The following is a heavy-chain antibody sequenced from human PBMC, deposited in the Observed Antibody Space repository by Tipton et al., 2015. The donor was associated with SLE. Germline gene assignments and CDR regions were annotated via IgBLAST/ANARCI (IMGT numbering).Heavy chain of an antibody. D-gene: IGHD3-10*01. Sequence: TLSLTCSVSGVSISSFSYYWGWIRQPPGKGLEWIGSIFYSGSTYYNPSLKSRVTISVDRSKNQFSLKLSSVTAADTAVYYCARDRSYRPGRGAFDIWGQGTMVTVSS. CDR1: GVSISSFSYY. V-gene: IGHV4-39*07. CDR3: ARDRSYRPGRGAFDI. CDR2: IFYSGST. J-gene: IGHJ3*02.